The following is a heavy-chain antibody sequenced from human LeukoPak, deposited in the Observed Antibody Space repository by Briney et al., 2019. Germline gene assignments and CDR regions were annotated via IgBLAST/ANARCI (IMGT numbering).Heavy chain of an antibody. D-gene: IGHD3-22*01. CDR3: ASGYPHRRFFDY. V-gene: IGHV4-39*01. CDR1: GGSISSSSYY. J-gene: IGHJ4*02. CDR2: FYYSGST. Sequence: SETLSLTCTVSGGSISSSSYYWGWIRQPPGKGLEWIGNFYYSGSTYYNPSLKSRVTISVDTSKNQFSLKLSSVTAADTAVYYCASGYPHRRFFDYWGQGTLVTVSS.